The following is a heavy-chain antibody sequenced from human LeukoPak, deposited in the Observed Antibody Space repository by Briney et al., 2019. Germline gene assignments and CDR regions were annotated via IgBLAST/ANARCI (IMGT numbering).Heavy chain of an antibody. CDR3: ARVIFGSSSARDNWFDP. Sequence: SVPLSLTCSVSGGSISSYYWSWIRQPPGKGLEWIGYYYYSGSTNYNSSLKSRVTISVDTSKNQFSLKLSSLTAADTAVYYCARVIFGSSSARDNWFDPWGRGTLVT. CDR1: GGSISSYY. CDR2: YYYSGST. V-gene: IGHV4-59*07. J-gene: IGHJ5*02. D-gene: IGHD3-3*01.